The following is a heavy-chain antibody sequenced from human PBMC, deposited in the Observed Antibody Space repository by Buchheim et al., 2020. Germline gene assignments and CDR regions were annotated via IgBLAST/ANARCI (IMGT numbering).Heavy chain of an antibody. D-gene: IGHD3-22*01. CDR3: AKVTIGRTDRSGYSGFDY. J-gene: IGHJ4*02. CDR2: VGGSGGGT. Sequence: EVHLLESGGGLVQSGGSLRLSCAASGFTFSNHAMGWVRQAPGKGLEWVSRVGGSGGGTYYSDSVKGRFTISSDNSRNTLYLHMNSLRAEDTAIYFCAKVTIGRTDRSGYSGFDYWGQGTL. CDR1: GFTFSNHA. V-gene: IGHV3-23*01.